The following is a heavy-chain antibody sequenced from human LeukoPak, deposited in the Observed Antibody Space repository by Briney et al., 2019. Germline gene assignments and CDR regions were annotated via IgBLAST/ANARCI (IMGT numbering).Heavy chain of an antibody. V-gene: IGHV3-23*01. CDR3: AKDQQRTVPTRGAFDI. D-gene: IGHD6-25*01. J-gene: IGHJ3*02. Sequence: PGGSPRLSCAASGFTFSSYAMSWVRQAPGKGLEWVSAISGSGGSTYYADSVRGRFTISRDNSKNTLYLQMNSLRAEDTAIYYCAKDQQRTVPTRGAFDIWGQGTMVTVSS. CDR2: ISGSGGST. CDR1: GFTFSSYA.